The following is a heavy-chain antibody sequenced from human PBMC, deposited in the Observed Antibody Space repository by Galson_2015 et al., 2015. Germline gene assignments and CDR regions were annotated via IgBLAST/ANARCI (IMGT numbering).Heavy chain of an antibody. D-gene: IGHD3-10*01. J-gene: IGHJ3*02. CDR2: ISGSGGST. V-gene: IGHV3-23*01. CDR3: AEDATMVRGGGNDAFEI. CDR1: GFTFSSYA. Sequence: SLRLSCAASGFTFSSYAMSWVRQAPGKGLEWVSAISGSGGSTYYADSVKGRFTISRDNSKNTLYLQMNSLRAEDTAVYYCAEDATMVRGGGNDAFEIWGQGTMVTVSS.